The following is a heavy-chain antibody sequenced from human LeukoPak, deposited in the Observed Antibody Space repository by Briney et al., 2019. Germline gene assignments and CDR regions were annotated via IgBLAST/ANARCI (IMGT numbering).Heavy chain of an antibody. CDR2: ISSNGGST. J-gene: IGHJ4*02. CDR3: AKVSPPADCSSTSCLSGLDY. V-gene: IGHV3-64*01. D-gene: IGHD2-2*01. CDR1: GFTFISYT. Sequence: PGGSLRLSCAASGFTFISYTTHWVRQAPGKGLEYVSPISSNGGSTYYANSVKGRFTISRDNSKNTLYLQMNSLRAEDTAVYYCAKVSPPADCSSTSCLSGLDYWGQGTLVTVSS.